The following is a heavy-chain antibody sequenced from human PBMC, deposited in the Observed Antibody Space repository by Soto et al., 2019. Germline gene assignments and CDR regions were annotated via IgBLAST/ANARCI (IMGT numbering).Heavy chain of an antibody. D-gene: IGHD5-12*01. V-gene: IGHV3-30*18. Sequence: QVLLVESGGGVVQPGGSLTLSCVGSGFTFNSHGMHWVRQAPGKGLEWVAVISYDGSNKYYEESVKGRFTISRDNSRNTVYQQLNSLRAEDTALYYCAQDRTAILAEVSWLESWGQGTLVTVSA. J-gene: IGHJ5*02. CDR3: AQDRTAILAEVSWLES. CDR2: ISYDGSNK. CDR1: GFTFNSHG.